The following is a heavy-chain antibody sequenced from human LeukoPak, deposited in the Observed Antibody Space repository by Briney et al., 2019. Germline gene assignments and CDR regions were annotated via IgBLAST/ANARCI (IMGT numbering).Heavy chain of an antibody. Sequence: SQTLSLTCAISGDSVSVNRAVWNWIRQSPSRGLEWLGRTYYRSKWYNDYAVSVKSRITINPDTSKNQFPLQLNSVTPEDTAVYYWARGDHRRGYSYGPWGQGTLVTVSS. CDR3: ARGDHRRGYSYGP. CDR1: GDSVSVNRAV. J-gene: IGHJ4*02. CDR2: TYYRSKWYN. V-gene: IGHV6-1*01. D-gene: IGHD5-18*01.